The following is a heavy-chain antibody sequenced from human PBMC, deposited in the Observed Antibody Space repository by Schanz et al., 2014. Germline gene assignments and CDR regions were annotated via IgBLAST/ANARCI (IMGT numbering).Heavy chain of an antibody. D-gene: IGHD2-2*01. CDR1: GFTFNNYG. Sequence: AQLVESGGGVVQPGRSLRLSCAASGFTFNNYGMSWVRQAPGKGLEWVSVIYSDGRTYYGDSVKGRFTISRDNSKNTLYLQMNSLRDEDTAMYYCAKRCSSTSCSHGAFDIWGQGTMVTVSS. CDR3: AKRCSSTSCSHGAFDI. V-gene: IGHV3-66*01. J-gene: IGHJ3*02. CDR2: IYSDGRT.